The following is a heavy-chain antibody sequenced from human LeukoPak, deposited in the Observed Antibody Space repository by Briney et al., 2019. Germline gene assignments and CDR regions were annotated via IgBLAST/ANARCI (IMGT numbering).Heavy chain of an antibody. CDR2: IDSDGSST. CDR3: ARGTTAEAGIDY. CDR1: GFTFSSYW. D-gene: IGHD6-13*01. J-gene: IGHJ4*02. Sequence: PGGSLSLSCAASGFTFSSYWMHWVRQAPGKGLVWVSHIDSDGSSTTYGDPAKGRFTIPRDNAKDTLYLQMNSLRVEDTAVYYCARGTTAEAGIDYWGQGTLVTVSS. V-gene: IGHV3-74*01.